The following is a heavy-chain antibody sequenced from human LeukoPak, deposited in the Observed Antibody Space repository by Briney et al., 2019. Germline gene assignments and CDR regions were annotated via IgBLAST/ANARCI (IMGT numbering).Heavy chain of an antibody. V-gene: IGHV3-23*01. CDR1: GVSFSSYA. CDR2: IRGSGGSA. D-gene: IGHD6-19*01. J-gene: IGHJ4*02. Sequence: GGSPRLSCAASGVSFSSYAMSWVRHAPGKELERVSAIRGSGGSAYYADSVKGRFTISRDNSKNTLYLQMNRLSAEDTAVYYCATGPGIAVAGTSSYFDYWGQGTLVTVSS. CDR3: ATGPGIAVAGTSSYFDY.